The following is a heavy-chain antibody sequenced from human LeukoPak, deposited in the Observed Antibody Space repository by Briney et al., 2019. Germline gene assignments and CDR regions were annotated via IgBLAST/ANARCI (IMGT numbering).Heavy chain of an antibody. CDR1: GGSISSSTYS. Sequence: SETLSLTCTVSGGSISSSTYSWTWIRQPPGKGLEWIGSIHYDGNTYYKPSLKSRVTVSVNTSKIQFSLRLSSATAADMATYYCARHSLNNYGSYYWGQGTLVTVSS. J-gene: IGHJ4*02. V-gene: IGHV4-39*01. CDR2: IHYDGNT. D-gene: IGHD5-24*01. CDR3: ARHSLNNYGSYY.